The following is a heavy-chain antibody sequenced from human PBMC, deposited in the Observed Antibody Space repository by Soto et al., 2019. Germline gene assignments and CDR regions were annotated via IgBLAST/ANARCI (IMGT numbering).Heavy chain of an antibody. CDR3: ARANDFWSGPRVGFDP. D-gene: IGHD3-3*01. Sequence: VGSLNPSFQPSGFNFSNYQIGWIRQAPGKGLECIAFISSGLIYTNYTDSVKGRFTISRDNAKNSLYLQMNSLRVEDTAIYYCARANDFWSGPRVGFDPWGRGTLVTVSS. V-gene: IGHV3-11*06. CDR2: ISSGLIYT. J-gene: IGHJ5*02. CDR1: GFNFSNYQ.